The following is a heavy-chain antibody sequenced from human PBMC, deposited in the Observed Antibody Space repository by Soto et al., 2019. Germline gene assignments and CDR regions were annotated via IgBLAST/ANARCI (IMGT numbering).Heavy chain of an antibody. V-gene: IGHV3-30-3*01. J-gene: IGHJ4*02. Sequence: QVQLVKSGGGVVQPGRSLRLSCAASGFTFSSYAMHWVRQAPGKGLEWVAVISYDGSNKYYADSVKGRFTISRDNSKNTLYLQMNSLRAEDTAVYYCARGATCLDYWGQGTLVTVSS. D-gene: IGHD1-26*01. CDR3: ARGATCLDY. CDR1: GFTFSSYA. CDR2: ISYDGSNK.